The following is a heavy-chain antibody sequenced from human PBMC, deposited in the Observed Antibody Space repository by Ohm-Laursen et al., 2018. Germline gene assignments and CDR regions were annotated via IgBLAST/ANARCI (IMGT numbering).Heavy chain of an antibody. CDR3: ARESTVVRDRYFDY. CDR2: VYYSGST. Sequence: SDTLSLTYAVSGYSISSGNWWGWIRQPPGKGLEWIGYVYYSGSTNYNPSLKSRVTIFLDTSKNQFSLKLSSVTAADTAVYYCARESTVVRDRYFDYWGQGTLITVSS. J-gene: IGHJ4*02. V-gene: IGHV4-28*03. D-gene: IGHD4-23*01. CDR1: GYSISSGNW.